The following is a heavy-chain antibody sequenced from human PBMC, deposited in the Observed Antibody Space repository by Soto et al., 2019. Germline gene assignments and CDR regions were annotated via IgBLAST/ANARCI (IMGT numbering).Heavy chain of an antibody. D-gene: IGHD3-10*01. CDR1: VYNFISYW. CDR3: ARQAYFGSGTYYSDY. J-gene: IGHJ4*02. CDR2: IYPGDSDA. V-gene: IGHV5-51*01. Sequence: GESLKISCKASVYNFISYWIAWVRQMPGKGLEWMGIIYPGDSDATYSPSFEGQVTFSVDKSITTAYLQWISLKASDTAMYYCARQAYFGSGTYYSDYWGQGTQVTVSS.